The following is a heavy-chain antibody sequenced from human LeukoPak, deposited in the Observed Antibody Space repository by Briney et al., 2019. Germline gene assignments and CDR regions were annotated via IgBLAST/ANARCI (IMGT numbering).Heavy chain of an antibody. CDR2: INHSGST. D-gene: IGHD3-10*01. CDR3: ARGLGLLWFGEQDNWFDP. J-gene: IGHJ5*02. CDR1: GGSIGSYY. Sequence: ASETLSLTCTVSGGSIGSYYWSWIRQPPGKGLEWIGEINHSGSTNYNPSLKSRVTISVDTSKNQFSLKLSSVTAADTAVYYCARGLGLLWFGEQDNWFDPWGQGTLVTVSS. V-gene: IGHV4-34*01.